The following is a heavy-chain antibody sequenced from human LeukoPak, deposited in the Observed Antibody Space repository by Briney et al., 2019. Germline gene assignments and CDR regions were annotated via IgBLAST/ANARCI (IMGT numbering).Heavy chain of an antibody. J-gene: IGHJ4*02. D-gene: IGHD1-1*01. CDR1: GGSLSVYY. CDR3: ARRRWNPLRFDY. Sequence: SETLSLTCAVYGGSLSVYYWSWIRQPPGKGLEWIGEINHSGSTNYNPSLKSRVTISVDTSKNQFSLKLSSVTAADTAVYYCARRRWNPLRFDYWGQGTLVTVSS. V-gene: IGHV4-34*01. CDR2: INHSGST.